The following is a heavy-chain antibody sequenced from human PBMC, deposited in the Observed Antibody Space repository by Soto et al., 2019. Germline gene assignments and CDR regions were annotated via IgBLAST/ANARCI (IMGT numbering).Heavy chain of an antibody. V-gene: IGHV3-21*01. CDR3: ARDFPYCSSTSCYGSDAFDI. D-gene: IGHD2-2*01. CDR2: ISSSSSYI. CDR1: GFTFSSYS. J-gene: IGHJ3*02. Sequence: PGGSLRLSCAASGFTFSSYSMNWVRQAPGKGLEWVSSISSSSSYIYYADSVKGRFTISRDNAKNSLYLQMNSLRAEDTAVYYCARDFPYCSSTSCYGSDAFDIWGQGKMVTVSS.